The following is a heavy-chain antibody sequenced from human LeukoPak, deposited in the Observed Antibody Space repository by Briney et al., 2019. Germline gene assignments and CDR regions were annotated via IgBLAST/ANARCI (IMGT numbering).Heavy chain of an antibody. Sequence: PSETLSLTCTVSGGSISSSTYYWGWIRQPPGKGLEWIGSIYYGGSTYYNSSLKSRVTTSVDISKNQFSLKMYSVTAADTAVYYCARHSESYWYWGQGTVVTVSS. V-gene: IGHV4-39*01. CDR3: ARHSESYWY. D-gene: IGHD2-8*02. CDR2: IYYGGST. J-gene: IGHJ4*02. CDR1: GGSISSSTYY.